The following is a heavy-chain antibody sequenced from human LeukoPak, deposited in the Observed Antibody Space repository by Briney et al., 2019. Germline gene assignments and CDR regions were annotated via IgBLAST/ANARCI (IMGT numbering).Heavy chain of an antibody. Sequence: SETLSLTCTVSGVAINYYYWNWIRQPPGKGLEWMGYIYYAGRTSYHPSLMSRVTMSLDTSKKQFSLHLTSVTAADTAVYYCVGHSSSAPIWGHGTVVTVSS. CDR3: VGHSSSAPI. J-gene: IGHJ3*02. D-gene: IGHD6-13*01. V-gene: IGHV4-59*08. CDR1: GVAINYYY. CDR2: IYYAGRT.